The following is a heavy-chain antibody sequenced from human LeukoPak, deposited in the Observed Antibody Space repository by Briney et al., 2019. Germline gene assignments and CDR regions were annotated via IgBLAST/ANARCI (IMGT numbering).Heavy chain of an antibody. D-gene: IGHD3-22*01. Sequence: GGSLRLSCAASGFDFSGFYMHWVRQASGRGLEWVGLIRSKARSYTTVYAEAVKGRFSISRDDSENTAYLQMNSLRAEDTAIYYCAKQAYDSPRTDFDYWGQGTLVTVSS. CDR2: IRSKARSYTT. V-gene: IGHV3-73*01. CDR3: AKQAYDSPRTDFDY. CDR1: GFDFSGFY. J-gene: IGHJ4*02.